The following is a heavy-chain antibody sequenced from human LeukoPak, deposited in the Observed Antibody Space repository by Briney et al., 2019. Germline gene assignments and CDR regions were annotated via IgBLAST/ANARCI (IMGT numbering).Heavy chain of an antibody. CDR1: GFTFSSYN. V-gene: IGHV3-74*01. D-gene: IGHD6-6*01. J-gene: IGHJ5*02. Sequence: GGSLRLSCAASGFTFSSYNMKWVRQAPGKGLVWVSRINSDGSSTTYADSVKGRFTISRDNAKNTLYLQMNSLRAEDTAVYYCARDGIGSSQYHWGQGTLVTVSS. CDR3: ARDGIGSSQYH. CDR2: INSDGSST.